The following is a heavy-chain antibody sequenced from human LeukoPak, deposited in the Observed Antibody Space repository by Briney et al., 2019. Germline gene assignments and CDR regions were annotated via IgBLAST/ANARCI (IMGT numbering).Heavy chain of an antibody. CDR2: INHSGST. CDR3: ARDTRYYYDSSGYYFIHFDY. Sequence: PSETLSLTCTVSGGSISSSSYCWSWIRQPPGKGLEWIGEINHSGSTNYNPSLKSRVTISVDTSKNQFSLKLSSVTAADTAVYYCARDTRYYYDSSGYYFIHFDYWGQGTLVTVSS. J-gene: IGHJ4*02. CDR1: GGSISSSSYC. D-gene: IGHD3-22*01. V-gene: IGHV4-39*07.